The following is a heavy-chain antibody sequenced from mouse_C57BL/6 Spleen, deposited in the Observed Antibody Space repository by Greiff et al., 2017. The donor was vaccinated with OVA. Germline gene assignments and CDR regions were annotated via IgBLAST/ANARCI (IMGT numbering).Heavy chain of an antibody. CDR2: FYPGSGSI. CDR3: ARHAYYYGSVDYFDY. Sequence: VKVVESGAELVKPGASVKLSCKASGYTFTEYTIHWVKQRSGQGLEWIGWFYPGSGSIKYNEKFKDKATLTADKSSSTVYMELSRLTSEDSAVYFCARHAYYYGSVDYFDYWGQGTTLTVSS. D-gene: IGHD1-1*01. CDR1: GYTFTEYT. V-gene: IGHV1-62-2*01. J-gene: IGHJ2*01.